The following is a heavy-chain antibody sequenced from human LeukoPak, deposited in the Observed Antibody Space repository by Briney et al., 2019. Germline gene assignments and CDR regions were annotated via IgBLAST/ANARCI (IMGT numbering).Heavy chain of an antibody. D-gene: IGHD6-13*01. CDR2: IYGSGSGGST. Sequence: GGSLRLSCAASGFSVSSSYMSWVRQAPGKGLEWVSVIYGSGSGGSTSYADSVKGRFTISRDNTKNTLYLQMNSLRAEDTAVYYCARIAAAGPFDYWGQGTLVTVSS. CDR3: ARIAAAGPFDY. V-gene: IGHV3-53*01. CDR1: GFSVSSSY. J-gene: IGHJ4*02.